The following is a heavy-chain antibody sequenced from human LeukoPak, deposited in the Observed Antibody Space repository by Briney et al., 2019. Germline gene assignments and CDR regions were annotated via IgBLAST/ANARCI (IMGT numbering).Heavy chain of an antibody. CDR2: VYPADSDT. CDR1: GYSFTSYW. V-gene: IGHV5-51*01. J-gene: IGHJ1*01. D-gene: IGHD7-27*01. Sequence: GESLKISCRGSGYSFTSYWIAWVRQMPGQGLEWIGVVYPADSDTRYSQSFQGQVTSVDKSIKTAYLQWNNLKASDSAMYYCARPGDPDLAGYIQHWGQGTLVTVSS. CDR3: ARPGDPDLAGYIQH.